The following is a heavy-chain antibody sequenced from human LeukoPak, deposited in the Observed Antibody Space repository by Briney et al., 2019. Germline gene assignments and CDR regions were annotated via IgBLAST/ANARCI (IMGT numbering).Heavy chain of an antibody. J-gene: IGHJ4*02. CDR3: VRDMSGVVAASTEEY. CDR2: ISSSGSTI. Sequence: PGGSLRLSCAASGFTFSSYEMNWVRQAPGKGLEWVSYISSSGSTIYYADSVKGRFTISRDNAKKSLYLQMSSLRVEDTAVYYCVRDMSGVVAASTEEYWGQGTLVTVSS. CDR1: GFTFSSYE. D-gene: IGHD2-15*01. V-gene: IGHV3-48*03.